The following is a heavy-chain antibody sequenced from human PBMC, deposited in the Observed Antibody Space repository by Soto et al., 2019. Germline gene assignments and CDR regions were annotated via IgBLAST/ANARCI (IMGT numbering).Heavy chain of an antibody. V-gene: IGHV3-73*02. D-gene: IGHD3-22*01. Sequence: EVQLVESGGGLVQPGSSLRLSCAASGFTFSASAIHWVRQASGKGLEWVGRVRTKNNNYATTYAASVTGRFTISRDDSRNTAFLQMSSLKTEDTAIYYCTIYDNSGYFYLNDWGQGTLVTVSS. J-gene: IGHJ4*02. CDR1: GFTFSASA. CDR3: TIYDNSGYFYLND. CDR2: VRTKNNNYAT.